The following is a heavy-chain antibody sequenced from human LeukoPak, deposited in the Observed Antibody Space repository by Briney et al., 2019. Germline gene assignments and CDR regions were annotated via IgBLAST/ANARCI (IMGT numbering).Heavy chain of an antibody. Sequence: PGGSLRLSCAASGFTFSSYGMHWVRQAPGKGLEWVAVISYDGSNKYYADSEKGRFTISRDNSKNTLYLQMNSLRAEDTAVYYCAKDSRDCSSTSCYQDYWGQGTLVTVSS. V-gene: IGHV3-30*18. CDR1: GFTFSSYG. D-gene: IGHD2-2*01. CDR3: AKDSRDCSSTSCYQDY. J-gene: IGHJ4*02. CDR2: ISYDGSNK.